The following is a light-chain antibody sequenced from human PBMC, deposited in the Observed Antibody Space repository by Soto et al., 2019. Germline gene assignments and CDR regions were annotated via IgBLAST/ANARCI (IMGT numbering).Light chain of an antibody. V-gene: IGKV3-20*01. J-gene: IGKJ1*01. Sequence: EIVLTQSPGALSLSPGERGTLSCRASQTVTSSYLAWYQQKPGQAPRLLIYGASSRATGIPDRFSGSGSGTDFPLTISRLEPEDSAVYYCHQYAGSPAWTFGQGTKVEIK. CDR3: HQYAGSPAWT. CDR2: GAS. CDR1: QTVTSSY.